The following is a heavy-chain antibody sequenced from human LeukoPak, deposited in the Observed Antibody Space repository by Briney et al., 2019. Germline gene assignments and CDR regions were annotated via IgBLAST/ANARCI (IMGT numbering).Heavy chain of an antibody. V-gene: IGHV4-39*07. CDR2: IYYSGST. D-gene: IGHD3-22*01. Sequence: SETLSLTCTVSGGSISSSSYYWGWIRQPPGKGLEWIGSIYYSGSTYYNPSLKSRVTISVDTSKNQFSLKLSSVTAADTAVYYCARDREGAYYYDSSGYSWFDPWGQGTLVTVSS. CDR1: GGSISSSSYY. CDR3: ARDREGAYYYDSSGYSWFDP. J-gene: IGHJ5*02.